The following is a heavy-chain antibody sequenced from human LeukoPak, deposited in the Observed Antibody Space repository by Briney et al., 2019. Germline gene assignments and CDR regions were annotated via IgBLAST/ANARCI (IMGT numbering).Heavy chain of an antibody. D-gene: IGHD3-16*01. J-gene: IGHJ4*02. V-gene: IGHV4-61*02. Sequence: SETLSLTCTVSGGSISSGSYYWSWIRQPAGKGLEWIGRIYTSGSTNYNPSLKSRVTISVDTSENQFSLKLSSVTAADTAVYYCARDGGSSTLWGQGTLVTVSS. CDR3: ARDGGSSTL. CDR2: IYTSGST. CDR1: GGSISSGSYY.